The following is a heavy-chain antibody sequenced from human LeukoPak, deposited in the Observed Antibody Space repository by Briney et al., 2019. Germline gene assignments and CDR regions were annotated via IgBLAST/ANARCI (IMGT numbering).Heavy chain of an antibody. CDR2: IRYEGSNK. D-gene: IGHD7-27*01. CDR1: GFTFSSYG. Sequence: GGSLRLSCAASGFTFSSYGMHWVRQAPGKGLEWVAFIRYEGSNKYYADSVKGRFTISRDNSKNTLYLQMNSLRAEDTAVYYCAKDQRGNYFDYWGQGTLVTVSS. J-gene: IGHJ4*02. CDR3: AKDQRGNYFDY. V-gene: IGHV3-30*02.